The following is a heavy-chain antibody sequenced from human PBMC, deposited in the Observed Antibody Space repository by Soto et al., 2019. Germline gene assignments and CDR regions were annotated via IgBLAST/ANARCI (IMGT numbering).Heavy chain of an antibody. Sequence: ASVKVSCKASGYTFTSYYMHWVRQAPGQGLERMGIINPSGGSTSYAQKFQGRVTMTRDTSTSTVYMELSSLRSEDTAVYYCARRAVARNDAFDIWGQGTMVTVSS. D-gene: IGHD6-19*01. CDR2: INPSGGST. J-gene: IGHJ3*02. CDR3: ARRAVARNDAFDI. V-gene: IGHV1-46*03. CDR1: GYTFTSYY.